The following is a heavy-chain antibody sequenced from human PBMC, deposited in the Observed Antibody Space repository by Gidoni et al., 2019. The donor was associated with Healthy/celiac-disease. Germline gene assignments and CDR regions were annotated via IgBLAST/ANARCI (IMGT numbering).Heavy chain of an antibody. CDR3: AREPDSSSWSHHDDAFDI. V-gene: IGHV1-46*01. J-gene: IGHJ3*02. Sequence: QVQLVQSGAEVKKPGASVKVSCKASGYTFTSYYMHWVRQSPGQGLEWMGIINPSGGSTSYAQKFQGRVTMTRDTSTSTVYMELSSLRSEDTAVYYCAREPDSSSWSHHDDAFDIWGQETMVTVSS. D-gene: IGHD6-13*01. CDR2: INPSGGST. CDR1: GYTFTSYY.